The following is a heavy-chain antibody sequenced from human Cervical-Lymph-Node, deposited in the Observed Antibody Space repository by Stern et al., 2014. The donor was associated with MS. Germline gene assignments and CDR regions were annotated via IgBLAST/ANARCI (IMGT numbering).Heavy chain of an antibody. CDR1: GGTFSSYA. V-gene: IGHV1-69*01. CDR2: IIPIFGTA. D-gene: IGHD2-15*01. Sequence: QVQLVQSGAEVKKPGSSVKVSCKASGGTFSSYAISWVRQAPGQGLEWMGGIIPIFGTANYAQKFQGRVTITADESTSTAYMELSSLRSEDTAVYYCARDRDCSGGSCYEPLPLYYYGMDVWGQGTTVTVSS. CDR3: ARDRDCSGGSCYEPLPLYYYGMDV. J-gene: IGHJ6*02.